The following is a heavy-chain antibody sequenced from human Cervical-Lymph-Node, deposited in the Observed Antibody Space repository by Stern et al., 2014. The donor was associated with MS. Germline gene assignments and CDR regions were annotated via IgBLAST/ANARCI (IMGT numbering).Heavy chain of an antibody. Sequence: QVQPVQSGAEVKKPGASVKLSCKASGYTFTDHYLHWVRQAPGQGLEWMGVINPTGGSTTNAKKFQGSATMTTDSSTSTVYMELNSLRSEDTAVYYCARGTGYSYYFDYWGQGTLITVSS. CDR2: INPTGGST. J-gene: IGHJ4*01. V-gene: IGHV1-46*01. CDR1: GYTFTDHY. CDR3: ARGTGYSYYFDY. D-gene: IGHD3/OR15-3a*01.